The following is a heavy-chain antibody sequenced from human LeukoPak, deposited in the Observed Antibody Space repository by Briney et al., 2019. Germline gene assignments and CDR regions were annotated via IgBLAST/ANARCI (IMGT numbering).Heavy chain of an antibody. CDR1: GFTFSSYG. CDR2: ISYDGSNK. D-gene: IGHD1-1*01. Sequence: GGSLRLSCAASGFTFSSYGMHWVRQAPGKGLEWVAVISYDGSNKYYADSVKGRFTISRDNSKNTPYLQMNSLRAEDTAVYYCAKDLWSITTNAFDIWGQGTMVTVSS. V-gene: IGHV3-30*18. J-gene: IGHJ3*02. CDR3: AKDLWSITTNAFDI.